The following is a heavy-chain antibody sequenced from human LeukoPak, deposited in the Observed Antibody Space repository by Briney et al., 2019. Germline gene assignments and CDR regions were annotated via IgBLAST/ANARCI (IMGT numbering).Heavy chain of an antibody. CDR1: GFTFSSYA. V-gene: IGHV3-23*01. CDR3: ARLGVVVITIAGTFDY. CDR2: ISGSGGST. D-gene: IGHD3-22*01. Sequence: GGSLRLSCAASGFTFSSYAMSWVRQAPGKGLEWVSAISGSGGSTYYADSVKGRFTISRDNSKNTLYLQMNSLRAEDTAVYYCARLGVVVITIAGTFDYWGQGTLVTVSS. J-gene: IGHJ4*02.